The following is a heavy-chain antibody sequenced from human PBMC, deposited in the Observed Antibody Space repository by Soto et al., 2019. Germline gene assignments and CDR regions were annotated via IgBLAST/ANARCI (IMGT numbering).Heavy chain of an antibody. CDR1: GGSFSDYY. CDR2: INHSGWT. D-gene: IGHD5-12*01. Sequence: ETLSLTCAVHGGSFSDYYWTWVRQPPGEGLEWIGEINHSGWTKYRPSLKSRVTISVDASKTQFSLILSSVTAADTAVYYCARVGFSGYNFDYWNEGTLVTV. V-gene: IGHV4-34*01. J-gene: IGHJ4*02. CDR3: ARVGFSGYNFDY.